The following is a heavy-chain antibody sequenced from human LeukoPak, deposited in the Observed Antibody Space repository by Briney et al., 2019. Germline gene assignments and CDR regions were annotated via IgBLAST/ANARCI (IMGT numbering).Heavy chain of an antibody. CDR2: IYYSGST. CDR1: GGSISSYY. Sequence: SETLSLTSTVSGGSISSYYWSWIRQSPGTGLEWIGYIYYSGSTNYNPSLKSRVTISVDTSKNQFSLKLSSVTAADTAVYYCACSPANWFDPWGQGTLVTVSS. CDR3: ACSPANWFDP. J-gene: IGHJ5*02. D-gene: IGHD2-2*01. V-gene: IGHV4-59*01.